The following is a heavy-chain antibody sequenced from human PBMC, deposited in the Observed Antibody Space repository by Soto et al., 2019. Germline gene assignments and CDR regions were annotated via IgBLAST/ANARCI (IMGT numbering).Heavy chain of an antibody. D-gene: IGHD3-16*01. V-gene: IGHV3-48*02. Sequence: EVQLVESGGGLVQPGGSLRVSCAASGFTFSSYSINWVRQAPGKGLEWVSCISGSSTIYYADSVKGRFTISRDNAKNSLYLQMNSLRDEDTAVYYCARVGLGLFGMDVWGQGTTVTVSS. CDR1: GFTFSSYS. CDR3: ARVGLGLFGMDV. J-gene: IGHJ6*02. CDR2: ISGSSTI.